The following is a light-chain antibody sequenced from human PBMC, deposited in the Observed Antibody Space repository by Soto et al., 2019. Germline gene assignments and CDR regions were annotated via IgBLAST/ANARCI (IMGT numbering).Light chain of an antibody. CDR1: QSVRSSY. Sequence: EIVLTQSPGTLSLSPGGRATLSCRASQSVRSSYLAWYQQRPGQAPRLLIFGASFRATGIPDRFSGSGSGTDFTLTISRLEPEDFAVYYCQYYGSPLTFGGGTKVEIK. CDR3: QYYGSPLT. CDR2: GAS. V-gene: IGKV3-20*01. J-gene: IGKJ4*01.